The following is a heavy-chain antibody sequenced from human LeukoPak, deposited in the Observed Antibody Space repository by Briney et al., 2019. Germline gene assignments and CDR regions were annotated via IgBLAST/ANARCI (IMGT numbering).Heavy chain of an antibody. D-gene: IGHD6-13*01. CDR2: ISSSSSYI. Sequence: GGSLRLSCAASGFTFSSYSMNWVRQAPGKGLEWVSSISSSSSYIYYADSVKGRFTISRDNAKNSLYLQMNSLRAEDTAVYYCARSQQPPPWWFDPWGQGTLVTVSS. CDR1: GFTFSSYS. CDR3: ARSQQPPPWWFDP. V-gene: IGHV3-21*01. J-gene: IGHJ5*02.